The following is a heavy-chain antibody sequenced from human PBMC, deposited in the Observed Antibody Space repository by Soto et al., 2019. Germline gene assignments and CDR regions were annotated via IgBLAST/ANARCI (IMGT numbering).Heavy chain of an antibody. CDR2: IYYSGST. CDR1: GGSISSYY. D-gene: IGHD3-10*01. V-gene: IGHV4-59*01. CDR3: AREVRGSGVGYYYYGMDV. Sequence: SETLSLTCTVSGGSISSYYWSWIRQPPGKGLEWIGYIYYSGSTNYNPSLKSRVTISVDTSKNQFSPKLSSVTAADTAVYYCAREVRGSGVGYYYYGMDVWGQGTTVTVSS. J-gene: IGHJ6*02.